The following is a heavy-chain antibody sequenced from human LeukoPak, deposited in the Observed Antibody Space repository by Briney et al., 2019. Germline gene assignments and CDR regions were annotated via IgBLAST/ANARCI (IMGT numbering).Heavy chain of an antibody. D-gene: IGHD4-17*01. J-gene: IGHJ2*01. V-gene: IGHV1-18*01. CDR3: ARTYGDYDGSYWYFDL. CDR1: GYTFTSYG. Sequence: ASVKVSCKASGYTFTSYGITWVRQAPGQGLEWMGWISTYNGNTDYAQKLQGRVTMTTDTSTSTAYMELRSLRSDDTAVYYCARTYGDYDGSYWYFDLWGRGTLVTVTS. CDR2: ISTYNGNT.